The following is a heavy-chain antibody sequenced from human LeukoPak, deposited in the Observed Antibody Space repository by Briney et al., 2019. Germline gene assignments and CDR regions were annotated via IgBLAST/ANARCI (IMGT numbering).Heavy chain of an antibody. CDR2: IYYSGST. J-gene: IGHJ4*02. V-gene: IGHV4-59*12. Sequence: SETLSLTCTVSGGSISSYYWSWIRQPPGKGLEWIGYIYYSGSTNYNPSPKSRVTISVDTSKNQFSLKLRSVTAADTAVYYCVRVAYGSGSRLIDCWGQGTLVTISS. D-gene: IGHD3-10*01. CDR1: GGSISSYY. CDR3: VRVAYGSGSRLIDC.